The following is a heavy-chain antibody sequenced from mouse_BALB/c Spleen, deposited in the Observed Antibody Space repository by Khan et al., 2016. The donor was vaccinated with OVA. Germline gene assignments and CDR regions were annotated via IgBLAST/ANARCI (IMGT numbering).Heavy chain of an antibody. Sequence: QVRLQQSGAELARPGASVKLSCKASGYTFTDYYINWVKQRTGQGLEWIGEISPGSGDTYYSEKFKGKATLTADTSSSTAYMQLSSLTSEASAVYFCARRNYFGYTFAYWGQGTLVTVSA. J-gene: IGHJ3*01. V-gene: IGHV1-77*01. CDR1: GYTFTDYY. CDR2: ISPGSGDT. CDR3: ARRNYFGYTFAY. D-gene: IGHD1-2*01.